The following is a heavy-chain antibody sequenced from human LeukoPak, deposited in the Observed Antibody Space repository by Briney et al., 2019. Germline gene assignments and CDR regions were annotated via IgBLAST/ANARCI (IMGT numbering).Heavy chain of an antibody. J-gene: IGHJ1*01. CDR3: TRDRGNTVTTD. CDR2: IGHDGSQI. CDR1: RITFSTYW. V-gene: IGHV3-7*01. D-gene: IGHD4-17*01. Sequence: GGSLRLSCAASRITFSTYWMSWVRQAPGQGLEWVATIGHDGSQIYYVDSVKGRLTTSRDNAKNSLYLQINSLRAEDTVVYYCTRDRGNTVTTDWGQGTLVTVSS.